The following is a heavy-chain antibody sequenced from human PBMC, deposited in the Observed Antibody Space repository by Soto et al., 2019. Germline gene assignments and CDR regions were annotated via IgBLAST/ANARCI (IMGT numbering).Heavy chain of an antibody. Sequence: PSETLSLTCTVSGGSINNYYWSWIRQPPGKGLEWIGYSYYSGRTSYNPSLKSRVTISVDTSKNQFSLKLSSVTAADTAVYYYERHGGHNRSWYFDFWGQGTLVTVSS. J-gene: IGHJ4*02. D-gene: IGHD6-13*01. CDR2: SYYSGRT. V-gene: IGHV4-59*08. CDR1: GGSINNYY. CDR3: ERHGGHNRSWYFDF.